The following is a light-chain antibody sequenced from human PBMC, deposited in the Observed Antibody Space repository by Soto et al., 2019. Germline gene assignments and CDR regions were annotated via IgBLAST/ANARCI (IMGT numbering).Light chain of an antibody. Sequence: DIQMTQSPSSLAASVGCRGTITCRASQSIRRYLNWYQQKPGKAPKLLIYAASSLQSGVPSRLSGSGSGTDFTITISSMKTEDFETYYCQQSYSNTLTFGGGTKVDIK. CDR1: QSIRRY. V-gene: IGKV1-39*01. J-gene: IGKJ4*01. CDR3: QQSYSNTLT. CDR2: AAS.